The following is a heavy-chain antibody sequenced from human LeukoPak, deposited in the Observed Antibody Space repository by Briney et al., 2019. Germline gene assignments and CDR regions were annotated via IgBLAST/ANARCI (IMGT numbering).Heavy chain of an antibody. D-gene: IGHD3-22*01. Sequence: PGGSLRLSCAASGFTFSSYAMSWVRQAPGKGLEWVSGISGSGGSTYYADSVKGRFTISRDNSKNTLYLQMNSLRAEDTAVYYCAKAFVPPYYYDGDFDYWGQGTLVTVSS. CDR1: GFTFSSYA. CDR2: ISGSGGST. J-gene: IGHJ4*02. V-gene: IGHV3-23*01. CDR3: AKAFVPPYYYDGDFDY.